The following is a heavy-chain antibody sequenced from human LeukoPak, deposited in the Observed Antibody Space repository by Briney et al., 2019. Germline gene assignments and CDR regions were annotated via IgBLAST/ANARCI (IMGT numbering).Heavy chain of an antibody. CDR1: GFTFTSSA. CDR2: IVVGSGNT. CDR3: AADVGSVVTAMRH. D-gene: IGHD2-21*02. V-gene: IGHV1-58*01. Sequence: GTSVKVSCKASGFTFTSSAVQWVRQARGQRLEWIGWIVVGSGNTNYAQKFQERATITRDMSTSTAYMELSSLRSEDTAVYYCAADVGSVVTAMRHWGQGTLVTVSS. J-gene: IGHJ1*01.